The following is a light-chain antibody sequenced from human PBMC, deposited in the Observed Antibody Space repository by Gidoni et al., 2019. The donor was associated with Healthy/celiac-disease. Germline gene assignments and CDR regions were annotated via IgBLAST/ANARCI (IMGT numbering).Light chain of an antibody. CDR2: GNS. V-gene: IGLV1-40*01. J-gene: IGLJ2*01. CDR1: SSNIGAGYD. Sequence: QSVLPQPPSVSGPPGPRVTISCTGSSSNIGAGYDVHWYQQLPGTAPKLLIYGNSNRPSGVPDRFSGSKSGTSASLAITGLQAEDEADYYCQSYDSSLSGHVVFGGGTKLTVL. CDR3: QSYDSSLSGHVV.